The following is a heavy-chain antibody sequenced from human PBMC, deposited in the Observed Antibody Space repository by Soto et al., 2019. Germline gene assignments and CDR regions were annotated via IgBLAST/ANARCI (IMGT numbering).Heavy chain of an antibody. CDR2: IYYSGST. V-gene: IGHV4-30-4*01. CDR3: ARERRYCGGDCYSFVDY. J-gene: IGHJ4*02. CDR1: GGSISSGDYY. D-gene: IGHD2-21*02. Sequence: PSETLSLTCTVSGGSISSGDYYWSWIRQPPGKGLEWIGYIYYSGSTYYNPSLKSRVTISVDTSKNQFSLKLSSVTAADTAVYYCARERRYCGGDCYSFVDYWGQGTLVTVSS.